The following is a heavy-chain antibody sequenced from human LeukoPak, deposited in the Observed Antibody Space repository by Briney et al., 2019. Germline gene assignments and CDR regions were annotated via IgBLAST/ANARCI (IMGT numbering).Heavy chain of an antibody. CDR1: GFTFSNYW. J-gene: IGHJ4*02. CDR3: ARAHIAARPRPAGY. V-gene: IGHV3-74*01. D-gene: IGHD6-13*01. CDR2: INTDGSST. Sequence: GESLRLSCAASGFTFSNYWMHWVRQAPGKGLVWVSRINTDGSSTSYADSVKGRFTISRDNAQNTLYLQMNSLRAEDTAVYYCARAHIAARPRPAGYWGQGTLVTVSS.